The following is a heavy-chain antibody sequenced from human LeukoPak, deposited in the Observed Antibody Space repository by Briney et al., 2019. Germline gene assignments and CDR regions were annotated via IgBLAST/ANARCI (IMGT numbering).Heavy chain of an antibody. CDR2: VNPNSGNT. J-gene: IGHJ4*02. V-gene: IGHV1-8*01. CDR3: ARRHGRCSDGSCYYPDY. CDR1: VYTFTSYD. Sequence: SVTVSCKASVYTFTSYDILWVRQATGQGLEWMGWVNPNSGNTGYAQKFQGRVTMTRNSSITTAYMELSSLRSEDTAVYYCARRHGRCSDGSCYYPDYWGQGTLVTVSS. D-gene: IGHD2-15*01.